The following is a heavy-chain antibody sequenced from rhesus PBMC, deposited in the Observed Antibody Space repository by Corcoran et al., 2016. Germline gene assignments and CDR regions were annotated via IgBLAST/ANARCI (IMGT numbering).Heavy chain of an antibody. D-gene: IGHD3-16*01. Sequence: QLQLQESGPGLVKPSETLSVTCAVSGGSISSNYWSWIRPPPGKGLEWIGRIYGSGSSTNYNPSLKSRVTLSGDTSKNQLSLKLSSVTAADTAVYYCARPFIYYSGSYYHDAFDVWGQGLRVTVSS. CDR3: ARPFIYYSGSYYHDAFDV. J-gene: IGHJ3*01. V-gene: IGHV4-169*01. CDR2: IYGSGSST. CDR1: GGSISSNY.